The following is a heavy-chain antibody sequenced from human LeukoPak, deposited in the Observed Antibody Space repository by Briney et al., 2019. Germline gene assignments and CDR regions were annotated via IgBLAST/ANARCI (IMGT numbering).Heavy chain of an antibody. CDR1: GYTFTNYY. CDR3: ARRSLDYYYYMDV. J-gene: IGHJ6*03. CDR2: IYPGHSDI. Sequence: GESLKISCKASGYTFTNYYIGWVRQMPGKGLEWMAIIYPGHSDIRYSPSFEGQVTISADKSTSTAYLQWSSLKASDSAIYYCARRSLDYYYYMDVWGKGTTVTVSS. V-gene: IGHV5-51*01.